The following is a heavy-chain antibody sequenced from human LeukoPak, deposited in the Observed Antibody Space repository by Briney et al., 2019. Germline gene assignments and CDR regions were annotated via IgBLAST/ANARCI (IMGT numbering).Heavy chain of an antibody. Sequence: PGGTLRLSCAGSGVTFSTCGMSGVRRAPGKGLEGVANIKHDGSEKYYVDSVKGRFTISRDNALNSLYLQMSSLRAEDTAVYYCARYTFLGGGYYNYSFDYWGQGTLVTVSS. J-gene: IGHJ4*02. D-gene: IGHD1-26*01. CDR2: IKHDGSEK. CDR3: ARYTFLGGGYYNYSFDY. CDR1: GVTFSTCG. V-gene: IGHV3-7*01.